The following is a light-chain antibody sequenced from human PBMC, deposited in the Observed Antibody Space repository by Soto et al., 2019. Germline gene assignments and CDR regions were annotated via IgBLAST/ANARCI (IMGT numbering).Light chain of an antibody. Sequence: EIVLTQSPGTLSLSPGERATLSCRASQSVDSSFLAWYQQKPGQAPSLLIYGAPNRATGVPDRFSGGGSGTDFTLTISRLEPDDFATYYCQHYNSYSEAFGQGTKVDIK. CDR3: QHYNSYSEA. CDR1: QSVDSSF. CDR2: GAP. V-gene: IGKV3-20*01. J-gene: IGKJ1*01.